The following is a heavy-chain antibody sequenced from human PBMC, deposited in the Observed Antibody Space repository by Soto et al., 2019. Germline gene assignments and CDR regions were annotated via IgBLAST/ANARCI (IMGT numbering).Heavy chain of an antibody. J-gene: IGHJ6*03. V-gene: IGHV4-34*01. CDR1: GGSFSGYY. CDR2: INHSGST. Sequence: SETLSLTCAVYGGSFSGYYWSWIRQPPGKGLEWIGEINHSGSTNYNPSLKSRVTISVDTSKNQFSLKLSSVTAADTAVYYCARGGEWDLGKSYYYYMDVWGKGTTVTVSS. D-gene: IGHD1-26*01. CDR3: ARGGEWDLGKSYYYYMDV.